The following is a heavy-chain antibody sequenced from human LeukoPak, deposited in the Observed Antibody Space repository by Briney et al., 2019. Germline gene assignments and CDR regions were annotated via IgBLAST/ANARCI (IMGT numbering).Heavy chain of an antibody. CDR3: ASMVRGVPYYFDY. Sequence: PSETLSLTCTVSGGSISSGDYYWNWIRQPPGKGLEWTGYIYYSGSTYYNPSLKSRVTISVDTSKNQFSLKLGSVTAADTAVYYCASMVRGVPYYFDYWGQGTLVTVSS. J-gene: IGHJ4*02. D-gene: IGHD3-10*01. CDR2: IYYSGST. CDR1: GGSISSGDYY. V-gene: IGHV4-30-4*08.